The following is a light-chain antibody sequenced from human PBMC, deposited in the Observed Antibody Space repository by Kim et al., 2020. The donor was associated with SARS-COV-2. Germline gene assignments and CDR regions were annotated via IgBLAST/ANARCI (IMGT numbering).Light chain of an antibody. CDR3: CSYAGSPYV. CDR1: SSDVGSYNL. Sequence: PGQSITISCTGTSSDVGSYNLVSWYQQHAGKAPKLMIYEGSKRPSGVSNRFSGSKSGNTASLTISGLQAEDEADYYCCSYAGSPYVFGTGTKVTVL. CDR2: EGS. J-gene: IGLJ1*01. V-gene: IGLV2-23*01.